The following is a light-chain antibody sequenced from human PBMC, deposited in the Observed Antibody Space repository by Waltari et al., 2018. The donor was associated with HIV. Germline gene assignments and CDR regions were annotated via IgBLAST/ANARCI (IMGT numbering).Light chain of an antibody. CDR3: CSYAGSSTFVV. CDR2: EVS. V-gene: IGLV2-23*02. Sequence: QSALTQPASVSGSPGQSITISCPGTSSDVGRYNLVSWYQQHPGKAPKLMIYEVSKRPSGVSNRFSGSKSGNTASLTISGLQAEDEADYYCCSYAGSSTFVVFGGGTKLTVL. CDR1: SSDVGRYNL. J-gene: IGLJ2*01.